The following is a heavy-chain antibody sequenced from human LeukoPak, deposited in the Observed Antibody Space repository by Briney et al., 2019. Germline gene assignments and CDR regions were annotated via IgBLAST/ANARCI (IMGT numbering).Heavy chain of an antibody. CDR1: GGSISSYY. Sequence: KPSETLSLTCTVSGGSISSYYWSWIRQPPGKGLEWIGYIYYSGSTNYNPSLKSRVTISVDTSKNQFSLKLSSVTAADTAVYYCARAVTTIRGNWFDPWGQGTLVTVSS. D-gene: IGHD5-12*01. J-gene: IGHJ5*02. CDR3: ARAVTTIRGNWFDP. CDR2: IYYSGST. V-gene: IGHV4-59*01.